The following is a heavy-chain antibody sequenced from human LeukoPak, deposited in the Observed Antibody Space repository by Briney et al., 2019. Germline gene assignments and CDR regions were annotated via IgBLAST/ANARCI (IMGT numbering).Heavy chain of an antibody. Sequence: KPSETLSLTCTVSVGSISSSSYYWGWIRQPPGKGLEWIGSIYYSGSTYYNPSLKSRVTISVDTSKNQFSLKLSSVTAADTAVYYCARGRSYCTNGVCSWFDPWGQGTLVTVSS. V-gene: IGHV4-39*01. J-gene: IGHJ5*02. CDR3: ARGRSYCTNGVCSWFDP. CDR2: IYYSGST. CDR1: VGSISSSSYY. D-gene: IGHD2-8*01.